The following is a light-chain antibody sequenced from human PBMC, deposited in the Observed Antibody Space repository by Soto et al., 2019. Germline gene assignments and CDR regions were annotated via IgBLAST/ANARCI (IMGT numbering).Light chain of an antibody. Sequence: QSVLTQPASVSVSPGQSITISCTGTSSDVGSYSLVSWYQLHPGRAPKLIIYEVNQRPSGVSNRFSGSKSGNTASLTISGLQAEDEADYYCCSFAGSGIYVFGSGTKVTVL. J-gene: IGLJ1*01. CDR3: CSFAGSGIYV. CDR2: EVN. V-gene: IGLV2-23*02. CDR1: SSDVGSYSL.